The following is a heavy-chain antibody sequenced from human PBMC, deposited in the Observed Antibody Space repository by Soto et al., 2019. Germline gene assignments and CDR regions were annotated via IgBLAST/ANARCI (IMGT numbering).Heavy chain of an antibody. D-gene: IGHD2-2*01. J-gene: IGHJ3*02. V-gene: IGHV1-18*01. CDR2: ISAYNGNT. CDR3: ARRERCSSTSCYPAFDI. CDR1: GYTFTSYG. Sequence: QVPLVQSGAEVKKPGASVKVSCKASGYTFTSYGISWVRQAPGQGLEWMGWISAYNGNTNYAQKLQGRVTMTTDTSTSPAYVELRSLRSDDTAVYYCARRERCSSTSCYPAFDIWGQGTMVTVSS.